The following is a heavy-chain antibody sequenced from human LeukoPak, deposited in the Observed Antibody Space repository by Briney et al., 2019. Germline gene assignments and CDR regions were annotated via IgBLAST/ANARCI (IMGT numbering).Heavy chain of an antibody. CDR1: GFTVSSNY. CDR3: ARPRITAKRHHSPDAFAI. CDR2: ISSSSNYI. J-gene: IGHJ3*02. D-gene: IGHD1-20*01. Sequence: PGGSLRLSCAASGFTVSSNYMSWARQAPGKGLEWVSDISSSSNYISYANSVKGRFTISRDNAKNSLYLQMSSLRAEDTAVYYCARPRITAKRHHSPDAFAIWGQGTMVTVSS. V-gene: IGHV3-21*01.